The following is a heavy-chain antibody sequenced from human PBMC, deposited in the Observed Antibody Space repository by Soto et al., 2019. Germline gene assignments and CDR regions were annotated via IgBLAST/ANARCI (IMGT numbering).Heavy chain of an antibody. D-gene: IGHD2-21*02. CDR2: INAGNGNT. J-gene: IGHJ4*02. V-gene: IGHV1-3*05. Sequence: QVQLVQSGAEEKKPGASVKVSCKASGYTFTSYARHWVGQAPGQRLEWMGWINAGNGNTKYSQKFQGRVTITRDTSASTAYMELSSLRSEDTAVYYCARAWVVVTAPDYWGQGTLVTVSS. CDR1: GYTFTSYA. CDR3: ARAWVVVTAPDY.